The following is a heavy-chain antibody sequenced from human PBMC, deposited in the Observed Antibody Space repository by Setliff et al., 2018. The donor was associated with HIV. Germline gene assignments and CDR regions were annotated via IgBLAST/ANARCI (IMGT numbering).Heavy chain of an antibody. J-gene: IGHJ6*03. V-gene: IGHV4-39*01. D-gene: IGHD3-3*01. Sequence: SETLSLTCSVSGASISSSSYYWGWIRQPPGKGLEWIGSIYYTGSTYYNPSLKSRVTISVDTSKNQFSLKLSSVTAADTAVYYCARCYYNFWSGYPLDYMDVWGKGTTVTVSS. CDR2: IYYTGST. CDR3: ARCYYNFWSGYPLDYMDV. CDR1: GASISSSSYY.